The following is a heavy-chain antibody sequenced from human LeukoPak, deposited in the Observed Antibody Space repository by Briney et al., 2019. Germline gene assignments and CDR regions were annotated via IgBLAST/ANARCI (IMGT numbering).Heavy chain of an antibody. CDR2: IYYSGST. CDR3: ARGSSSSWYDY. D-gene: IGHD6-13*01. Sequence: SETLSLTCTVSGGSISSSSYYWGWIRQPQGKGLEWIGSIYYSGSTYYNPSLKSRVTISVDTAKNQFSLKLSSVTAADTAVYYCARGSSSSWYDYWGQGTLVTVSS. J-gene: IGHJ4*02. V-gene: IGHV4-39*07. CDR1: GGSISSSSYY.